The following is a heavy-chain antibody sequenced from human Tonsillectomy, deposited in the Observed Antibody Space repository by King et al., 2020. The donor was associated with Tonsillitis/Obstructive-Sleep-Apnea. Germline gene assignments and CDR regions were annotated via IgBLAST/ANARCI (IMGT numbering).Heavy chain of an antibody. CDR3: AREGAVMNAFDI. Sequence: QLQESGPGLVKPSETLSLTCTVSGGSISSYYWSWIRQPPGKGLECIGYIYYSGSTKYNPSLKSRVTISVDTSTNQFSLKLNSVTAADTAVYYCAREGAVMNAFDIWGQGTMVTVSS. D-gene: IGHD2-8*01. CDR2: IYYSGST. J-gene: IGHJ3*02. V-gene: IGHV4-59*01. CDR1: GGSISSYY.